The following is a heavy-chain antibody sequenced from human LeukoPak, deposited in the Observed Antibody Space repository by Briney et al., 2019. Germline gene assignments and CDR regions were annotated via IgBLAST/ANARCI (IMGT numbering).Heavy chain of an antibody. CDR1: GFTFSSYA. CDR2: ISGSGGST. CDR3: AKVGIVGATKTYFDY. D-gene: IGHD1-26*01. V-gene: IGHV3-23*01. Sequence: GGSLRLSCAAPGFTFSSYAMSWVRQAPGKGLEWVSAISGSGGSTYYADSVKGRFTISRDNSKNTLYLQMNSLRAEDTAIYYCAKVGIVGATKTYFDYWGQGTLVTVSS. J-gene: IGHJ4*02.